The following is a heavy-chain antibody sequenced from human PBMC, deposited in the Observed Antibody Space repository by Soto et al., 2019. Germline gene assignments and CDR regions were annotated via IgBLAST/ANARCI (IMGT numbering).Heavy chain of an antibody. J-gene: IGHJ4*02. CDR1: GLTFSSYA. Sequence: GSLRLSCAASGLTFSSYAMHWVRQAPGKGLEWVAVISYDGSNKYYADSVKGRFTISRDNSKNTLYLQMNSLRAEDTAVHYCARDLGYWGQGPLVTVFS. V-gene: IGHV3-30-3*01. CDR2: ISYDGSNK. CDR3: ARDLGY.